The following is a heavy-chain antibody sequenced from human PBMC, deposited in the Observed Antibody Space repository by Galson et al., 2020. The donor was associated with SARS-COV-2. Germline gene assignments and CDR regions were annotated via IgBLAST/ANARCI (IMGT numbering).Heavy chain of an antibody. J-gene: IGHJ4*02. Sequence: PGGSLRLSCAASGFTFSSYAMHWVRQAPGKGLEWVAVISYDGSNKYYADSVKGRFTISRDNSKNTLYLQMNSLRAEDTAVYYCARVYSGSYYGRFDYWGQGTLVTVSS. V-gene: IGHV3-30-3*01. D-gene: IGHD1-26*01. CDR3: ARVYSGSYYGRFDY. CDR2: ISYDGSNK. CDR1: GFTFSSYA.